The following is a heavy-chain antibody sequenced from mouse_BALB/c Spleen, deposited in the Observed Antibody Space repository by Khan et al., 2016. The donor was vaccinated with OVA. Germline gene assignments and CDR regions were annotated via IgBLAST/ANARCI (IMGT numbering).Heavy chain of an antibody. CDR3: TSRVYGSSYGFAY. Sequence: QVQLKESGAELVRPGASVTLSRKASGYTFTDYELHWVKQTPVHGLEWTGAIDPEADFTAYNQKFKGKATLTADKSSSTAYMELRSLTSEDSAVYYCTSRVYGSSYGFAYWGQGTLVAVS. J-gene: IGHJ3*01. CDR2: IDPEADFT. CDR1: GYTFTDYE. D-gene: IGHD1-1*01. V-gene: IGHV1-15*01.